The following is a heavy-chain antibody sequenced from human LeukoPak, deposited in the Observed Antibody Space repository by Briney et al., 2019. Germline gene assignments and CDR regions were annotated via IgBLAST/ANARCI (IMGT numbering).Heavy chain of an antibody. D-gene: IGHD3-22*01. CDR2: INPNSGGT. J-gene: IGHJ4*02. CDR1: GYTFTGYY. CDR3: AREPAPHYYDSSGYLDY. V-gene: IGHV1-2*02. Sequence: ASVKVSCKASGYTFTGYYMHWVRQAPGQGLEWMGWINPNSGGTNYAQKFQGRVTMTRDTSISTAYMELSRLRSDDTAVYYCAREPAPHYYDSSGYLDYWGQGTLVTVSS.